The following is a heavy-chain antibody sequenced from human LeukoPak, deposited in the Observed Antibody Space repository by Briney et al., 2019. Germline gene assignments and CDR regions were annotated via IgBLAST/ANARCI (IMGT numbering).Heavy chain of an antibody. CDR2: VYSSGGT. Sequence: PSETLSLTCTVSGGCISSYYWSWIRQPPGKGLEWIGYVYSSGGTNHNPSRKSRATISVDTSKNQLSLKLTSVTAADTAIYYCARRAGYKGGWFDPWGQGTLVTVSS. V-gene: IGHV4-4*09. D-gene: IGHD5-24*01. CDR3: ARRAGYKGGWFDP. J-gene: IGHJ5*02. CDR1: GGCISSYY.